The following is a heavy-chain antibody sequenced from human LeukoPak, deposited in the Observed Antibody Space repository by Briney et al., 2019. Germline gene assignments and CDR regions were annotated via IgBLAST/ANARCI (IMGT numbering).Heavy chain of an antibody. CDR2: LSYSGGYT. V-gene: IGHV3-23*01. Sequence: GGSLRLSCAASGFTFGSYAMSWVRQAPGKGLGWVSALSYSGGYTYYADSVKGRFTISRDNSKNMLYLQMNSLRAEDTAVYYCTKDFTFSGSYYWGQGTLVTVSS. CDR1: GFTFGSYA. CDR3: TKDFTFSGSYY. D-gene: IGHD1-26*01. J-gene: IGHJ4*02.